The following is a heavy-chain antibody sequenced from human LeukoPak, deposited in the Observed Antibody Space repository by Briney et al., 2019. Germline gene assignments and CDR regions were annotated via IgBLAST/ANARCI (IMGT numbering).Heavy chain of an antibody. V-gene: IGHV3-23*01. CDR3: AKGGIVVVTAISEYFQH. D-gene: IGHD2-21*02. J-gene: IGHJ1*01. CDR2: ISGSGGST. CDR1: GFTFSSYA. Sequence: PGGSLRLSCAASGFTFSSYAMSWVRQAPGKGLEWVSAISGSGGSTYYADSVKGRFTIPRDNSKNTLYLQMNSLRAEDTAVYYCAKGGIVVVTAISEYFQHWGQGTLVTVSS.